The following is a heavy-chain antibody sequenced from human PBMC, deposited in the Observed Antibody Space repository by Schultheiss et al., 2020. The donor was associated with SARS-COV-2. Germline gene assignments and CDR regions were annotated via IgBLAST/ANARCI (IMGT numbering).Heavy chain of an antibody. V-gene: IGHV4-61*01. J-gene: IGHJ4*02. CDR2: IYYSGST. CDR1: GYSISSGYY. CDR3: ARTADYGDYLDY. Sequence: SETLSLTCTVSGYSISSGYYWSWIRQPPGKGLEWIGYIYYSGSTNYNPSLKSRVTISVDTSKNQFSLKLSSVTAADTAVYYCARTADYGDYLDYWGQGTLVTVSS. D-gene: IGHD4-17*01.